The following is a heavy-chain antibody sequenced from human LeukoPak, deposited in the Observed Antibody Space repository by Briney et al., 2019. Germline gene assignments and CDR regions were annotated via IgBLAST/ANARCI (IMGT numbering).Heavy chain of an antibody. D-gene: IGHD2-15*01. CDR1: GGSVSSGSYY. CDR2: IYYSGST. CDR3: ASVAEAPSRRLYFDY. Sequence: SETLSLTCTVSGGSVSSGSYYWSWIRQPPGKGLEWIGYIYYSGSTNYDPSLKSRVTISVDTSKNQFSLKLSSVTAADTAVYYCASVAEAPSRRLYFDYWGQGTLVTVSS. J-gene: IGHJ4*02. V-gene: IGHV4-61*01.